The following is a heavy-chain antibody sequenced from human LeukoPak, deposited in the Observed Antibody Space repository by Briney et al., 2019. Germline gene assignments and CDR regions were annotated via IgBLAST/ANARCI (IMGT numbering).Heavy chain of an antibody. J-gene: IGHJ4*02. D-gene: IGHD4-4*01. CDR3: ARDLNYSFDY. V-gene: IGHV3-21*01. Sequence: GGSLRLSCAASGFTFSSYSMNWVRQAPGKGLEWVSSISSSSSYLYYADSVKGRFTISRDNAKNSLYLQMNSLRAEDTAVYYCARDLNYSFDYWGQGTLVTVSS. CDR1: GFTFSSYS. CDR2: ISSSSSYL.